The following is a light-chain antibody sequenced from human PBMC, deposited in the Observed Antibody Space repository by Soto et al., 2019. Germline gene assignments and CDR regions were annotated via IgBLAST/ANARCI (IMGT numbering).Light chain of an antibody. V-gene: IGKV1-27*01. CDR2: AAS. Sequence: IEMTQSPSTLSGSVGDRVTITCRASQGINNYLAWYQQRPGKVPKLLIYAASTLQSGVPSRFRGSRSGTDFTLTISSLQPEDVATYYCQNYNSAPRTFGQGTKVDIK. CDR1: QGINNY. J-gene: IGKJ1*01. CDR3: QNYNSAPRT.